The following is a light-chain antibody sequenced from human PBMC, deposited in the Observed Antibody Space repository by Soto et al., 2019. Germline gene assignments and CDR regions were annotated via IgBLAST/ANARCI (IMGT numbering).Light chain of an antibody. J-gene: IGKJ3*01. CDR2: DAS. Sequence: DIQMTQSPSTLSASVGDRFTITCRASQDISTWLAWYQQRPGKAPHLLIYDASRLQSGVPSRFSGSGSGTDFTLTISSLQPEDFATYYCQQSYSTITFGPGTKVDI. CDR1: QDISTW. CDR3: QQSYSTIT. V-gene: IGKV1-39*01.